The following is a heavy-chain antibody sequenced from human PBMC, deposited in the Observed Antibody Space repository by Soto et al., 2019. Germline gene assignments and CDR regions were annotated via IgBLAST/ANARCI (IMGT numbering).Heavy chain of an antibody. CDR3: ARDLSRFLVSGYGMDV. D-gene: IGHD3-3*01. CDR2: INPNSGGT. J-gene: IGHJ6*02. Sequence: ASVKVSCKXSGYTFTGYYMHWVRQAPGQGLEWMGWINPNSGGTNYAQKFQGWVTMTRDTSISTAYMELSRLRSDDTAVYYCARDLSRFLVSGYGMDVWGQGTTVTVSS. CDR1: GYTFTGYY. V-gene: IGHV1-2*04.